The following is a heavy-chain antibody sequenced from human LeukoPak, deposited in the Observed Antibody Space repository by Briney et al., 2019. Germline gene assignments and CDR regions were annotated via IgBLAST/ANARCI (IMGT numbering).Heavy chain of an antibody. CDR3: ASGYCSGGSCFGWFDP. CDR2: IIPILGIA. J-gene: IGHJ5*02. D-gene: IGHD2-15*01. V-gene: IGHV1-69*10. Sequence: ASVKVSCKASGGTFSSYAISWVRQAPGQGLEWMGGIIPILGIANYAQKFQGRVTITADKSTSTAYMELSSLRSEDTAVYYCASGYCSGGSCFGWFDPWGQGTLVTVSS. CDR1: GGTFSSYA.